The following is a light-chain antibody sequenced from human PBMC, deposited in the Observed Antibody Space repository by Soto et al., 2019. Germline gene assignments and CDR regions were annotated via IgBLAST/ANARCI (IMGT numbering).Light chain of an antibody. J-gene: IGLJ1*01. Sequence: QSALTQPASVSGSPGQSITISCTGTSSDVGGYNYVSWSQQHPGKAPKLIIYEVSNRPSGVSNRFSGSKSGNTASLTISGRQAEDEADYYCSSYTTTDTYVFGTGTKLTVL. V-gene: IGLV2-14*01. CDR1: SSDVGGYNY. CDR3: SSYTTTDTYV. CDR2: EVS.